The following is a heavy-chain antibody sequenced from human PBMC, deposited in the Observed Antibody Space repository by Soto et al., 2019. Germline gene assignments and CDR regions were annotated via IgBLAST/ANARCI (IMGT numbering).Heavy chain of an antibody. CDR3: ARDSFNTGLYFDY. CDR2: IYSSGHT. D-gene: IGHD2-8*02. CDR1: GDSISSYY. V-gene: IGHV4-59*12. J-gene: IGHJ4*02. Sequence: SETLSLTCTVSGDSISSYYWNWIRQPPGKGLEWIGYIYSSGHTHYNPSLKSRVTMSLDTSKNQFSLILNSVTAADTAVYYCARDSFNTGLYFDYWGRGILVTVS.